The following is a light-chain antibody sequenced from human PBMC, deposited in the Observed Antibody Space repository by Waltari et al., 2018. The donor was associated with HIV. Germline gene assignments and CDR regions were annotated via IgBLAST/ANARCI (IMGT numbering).Light chain of an antibody. CDR2: DNN. J-gene: IGLJ2*01. CDR3: GPYDSSLGAVI. V-gene: IGLV1-51*01. Sequence: SMLTPPPPVSAAPGQQTTIHCSGTRYNMANSFLSWYQQLPGTAPKLPIYDNNKRPSGVPDRFSGSKSGTSATLDITGLQTGDEAEYFCGPYDSSLGAVIFGGGTKLTV. CDR1: RYNMANSF.